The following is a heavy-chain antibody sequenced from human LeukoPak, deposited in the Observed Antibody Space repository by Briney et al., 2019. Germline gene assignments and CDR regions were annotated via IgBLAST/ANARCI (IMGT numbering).Heavy chain of an antibody. CDR2: IRYDGSNK. J-gene: IGHJ4*02. D-gene: IGHD2-8*01. Sequence: AGGSLRLSCAASGFTVSSNYMYWVRQAPGKGLEWVAFIRYDGSNKYYADSMKGRFTISRDNSKNTLYLQMNSLRVEDMAVYYCARTRYCTNGVCPGSDYWGQGTLVTVSS. CDR1: GFTVSSNY. CDR3: ARTRYCTNGVCPGSDY. V-gene: IGHV3-30*02.